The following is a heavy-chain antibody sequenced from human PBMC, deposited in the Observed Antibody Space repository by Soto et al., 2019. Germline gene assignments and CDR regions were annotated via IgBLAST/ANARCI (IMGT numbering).Heavy chain of an antibody. CDR3: AFGAGSSGWYMFLA. CDR2: IYYSGST. Sequence: SEPLSLTCTVSGGSIIISSYYWGWIRQPPGNWLEWIGSIYYSGSTYYNPSLKSRVTISVDTSKNQFSLKLSSVTAADTAVYYCAFGAGSSGWYMFLAWGQGNLVTVSS. D-gene: IGHD6-19*01. V-gene: IGHV4-39*01. J-gene: IGHJ5*02. CDR1: GGSIIISSYY.